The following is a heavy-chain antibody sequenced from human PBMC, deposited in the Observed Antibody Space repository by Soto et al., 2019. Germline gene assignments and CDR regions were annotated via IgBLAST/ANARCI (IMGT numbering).Heavy chain of an antibody. Sequence: ASVKVSCKASGYTFTSYDINWVRQATGQGLEWMGWMNPNSGNTGYAQKLQGRVTMARNTSISTAYMELSSLRSEDTAVYYCARERSGYSGYGSGMDVWGQGTTVTAP. CDR1: GYTFTSYD. V-gene: IGHV1-8*01. CDR3: ARERSGYSGYGSGMDV. CDR2: MNPNSGNT. J-gene: IGHJ6*02. D-gene: IGHD5-12*01.